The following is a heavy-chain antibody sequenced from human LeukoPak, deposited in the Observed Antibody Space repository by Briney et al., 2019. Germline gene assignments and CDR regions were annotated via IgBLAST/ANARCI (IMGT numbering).Heavy chain of an antibody. CDR1: GFTFSSYA. J-gene: IGHJ5*02. CDR2: IYSGGST. CDR3: ARDRAIKYSGGFDP. D-gene: IGHD2/OR15-2a*01. V-gene: IGHV3-66*01. Sequence: GGSLRLSCAASGFTFSSYAMSWVRQAPGKGLEWVSVIYSGGSTYYADSVKGRFTISRDNSKNTLYLQMNSLRAEDTAVYYCARDRAIKYSGGFDPWGQGTLVTVSS.